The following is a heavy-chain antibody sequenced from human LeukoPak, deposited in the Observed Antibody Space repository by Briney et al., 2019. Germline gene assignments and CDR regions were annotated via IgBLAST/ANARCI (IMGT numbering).Heavy chain of an antibody. J-gene: IGHJ3*02. D-gene: IGHD3-16*02. CDR1: GYTFTGYY. V-gene: IGHV1-2*02. Sequence: GASVKVSCKASGYTFTGYYMHWARQAPGQGLEWMGWINPNSGGTNYAQKFQGRVTMTRDTSISTAYMELSRLRSDDTAVYYCARERDYDYVWGSYRTGGAFDIWGQGTMVTVSS. CDR3: ARERDYDYVWGSYRTGGAFDI. CDR2: INPNSGGT.